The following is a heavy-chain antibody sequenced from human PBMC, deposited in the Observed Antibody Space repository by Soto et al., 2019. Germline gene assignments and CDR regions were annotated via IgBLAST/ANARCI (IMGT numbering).Heavy chain of an antibody. D-gene: IGHD3-22*01. J-gene: IGHJ6*02. CDR2: IWYDGSNK. V-gene: IGHV3-33*01. CDR3: ARAATYYYDSSGYGGYGMDV. CDR1: GFTFSSYG. Sequence: GGSLRLSCAASGFTFSSYGMHWVRQAPGKGLEWVAVIWYDGSNKYYADSVKGRFTISRDNSKNTLYLQMNSLRAEDTAVYYCARAATYYYDSSGYGGYGMDVWGQGTTVTVSS.